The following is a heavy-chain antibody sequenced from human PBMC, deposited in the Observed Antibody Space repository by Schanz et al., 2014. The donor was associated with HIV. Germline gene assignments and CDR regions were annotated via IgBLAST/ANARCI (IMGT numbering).Heavy chain of an antibody. CDR2: ISHSGNT. CDR3: ARVGYYYGWGSSFPVAY. Sequence: QVQLQQWGAGLLKPSETLSLTCAVYGGSLSGYKWSWIRQPPGKGLEWIGEISHSGNTNYNPILKSRVPISVDTSKNQFSLKLTSVTAADTAVYYCARVGYYYGWGSSFPVAYWSQGTLVSVSS. D-gene: IGHD3-10*01. J-gene: IGHJ4*02. V-gene: IGHV4-34*01. CDR1: GGSLSGYK.